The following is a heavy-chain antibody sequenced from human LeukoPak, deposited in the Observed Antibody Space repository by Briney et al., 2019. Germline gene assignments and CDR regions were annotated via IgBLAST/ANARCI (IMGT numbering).Heavy chain of an antibody. V-gene: IGHV1-46*01. J-gene: IGHJ6*03. CDR2: INPSGGST. D-gene: IGHD3-9*01. CDR3: ARGTYYDILTGYSWGSYYYYYMDV. Sequence: ASVKVSCKASGYTFTSYYMHWVRQAPGQGLEWMGIINPSGGSTSYAQKFQGRVTMTRNTSISTAYMELSSLRSEDTAVYYCARGTYYDILTGYSWGSYYYYYMDVWGKGTTVTISS. CDR1: GYTFTSYY.